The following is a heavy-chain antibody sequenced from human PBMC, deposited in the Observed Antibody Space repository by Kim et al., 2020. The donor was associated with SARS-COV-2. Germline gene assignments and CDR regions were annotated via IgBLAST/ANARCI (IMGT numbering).Heavy chain of an antibody. V-gene: IGHV4-59*08. Sequence: SETLSLTCTVSGGSISSFYWSWIRQPPGKGLEWIGYIYYSGSTNYNPSLKSRVTISVDTSKNQFSLKLSSVTAADTAVYYCARQNGYDIPTFITWFDPWGQGTLVTVSS. D-gene: IGHD3-9*01. CDR1: GGSISSFY. J-gene: IGHJ5*02. CDR3: ARQNGYDIPTFITWFDP. CDR2: IYYSGST.